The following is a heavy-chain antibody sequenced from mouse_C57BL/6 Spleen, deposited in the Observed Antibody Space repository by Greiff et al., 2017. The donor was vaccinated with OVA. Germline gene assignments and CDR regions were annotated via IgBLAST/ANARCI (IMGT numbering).Heavy chain of an antibody. D-gene: IGHD1-1*01. CDR3: ARHYYGSSPFAY. V-gene: IGHV5-9*01. Sequence: EVQVVESGGGLVKPGGSLKLSCAASGFTFSSYTMSWVRQTPEKRLEWVATISGGGGTTYYPDSVKGRFTISRDNAKNTLYLQMSSLRSEDTALYYCARHYYGSSPFAYWGQGTLVTVSA. CDR2: ISGGGGTT. CDR1: GFTFSSYT. J-gene: IGHJ3*01.